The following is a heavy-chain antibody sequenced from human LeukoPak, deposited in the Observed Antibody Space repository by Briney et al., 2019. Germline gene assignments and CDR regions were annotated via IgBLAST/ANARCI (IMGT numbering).Heavy chain of an antibody. CDR2: IHPNGGAA. V-gene: IGHV1-2*02. CDR3: ARDRGGGRPGWYNGMDV. D-gene: IGHD1-26*01. CDR1: GYTFSDYY. J-gene: IGHJ6*02. Sequence: ASVKVSCKASGYTFSDYYTNWVRRAPGRGLEWMGWIHPNGGAATYTQKFQGRVTMTRDTSINTAYMELSRLRSDDTAVYYCARDRGGGRPGWYNGMDVWGQGTTVIVSS.